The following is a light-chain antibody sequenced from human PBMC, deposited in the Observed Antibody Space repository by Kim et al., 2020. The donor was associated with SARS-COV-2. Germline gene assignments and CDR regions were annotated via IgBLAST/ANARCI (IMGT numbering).Light chain of an antibody. J-gene: IGKJ1*01. Sequence: CPGEQAPPSPGARQSVFGSYSAPYTQKPGQAPRRPTYGASRRATGIPERFRGGGSVTDFTLTISRVEPEDFAVYHCQQYGSSQWTVGQGTTVDIK. CDR1: QSVFGSY. V-gene: IGKV3-20*01. CDR2: GAS. CDR3: QQYGSSQWT.